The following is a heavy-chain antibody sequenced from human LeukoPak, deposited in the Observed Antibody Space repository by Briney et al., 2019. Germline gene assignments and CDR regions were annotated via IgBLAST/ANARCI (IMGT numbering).Heavy chain of an antibody. CDR1: GFTFDDYA. CDR3: AKDGGNYYNRKYYFDY. Sequence: GGSLRLSCAASGFTFDDYAIHWVRQAPGKGLEWVSGISYNSGSIGYADSVKGRFTISRDNAKNSLYLQMNGLRAEDTALYYCAKDGGNYYNRKYYFDYWGQGTLVTVSS. CDR2: ISYNSGSI. J-gene: IGHJ4*02. V-gene: IGHV3-9*01. D-gene: IGHD3-22*01.